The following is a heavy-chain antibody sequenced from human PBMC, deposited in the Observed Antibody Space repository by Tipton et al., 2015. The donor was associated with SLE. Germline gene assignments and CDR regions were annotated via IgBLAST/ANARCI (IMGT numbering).Heavy chain of an antibody. CDR3: GRLGSTTYLTLDGFYFDY. V-gene: IGHV4-59*08. Sequence: LRLSCTVSGGSISSYYWSWIRQPPGKGLEWIGYIHHSGSTSYSPSLRSRVTISVDTSKNRLSLKVNSVTAADTAVYFCGRLGSTTYLTLDGFYFDYWGQGTRVTVSS. CDR2: IHHSGST. J-gene: IGHJ4*02. CDR1: GGSISSYY. D-gene: IGHD2/OR15-2a*01.